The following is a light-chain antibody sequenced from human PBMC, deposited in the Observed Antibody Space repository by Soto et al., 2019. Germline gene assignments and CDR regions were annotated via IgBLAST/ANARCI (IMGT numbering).Light chain of an antibody. CDR2: AAS. CDR3: QQSYSTPIT. J-gene: IGKJ5*01. Sequence: DIQMTQSPSSLSASVGDRVTITCRASQSISTYLTWYQQKPGKAPKLLIYAASSLQSGVPSRFSGSGSGTDFTITISSLQPEDVATYYCQQSYSTPITFGPGTRVEIK. V-gene: IGKV1-39*01. CDR1: QSISTY.